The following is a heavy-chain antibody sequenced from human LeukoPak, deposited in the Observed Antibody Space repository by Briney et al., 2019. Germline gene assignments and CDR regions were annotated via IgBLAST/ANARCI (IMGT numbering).Heavy chain of an antibody. D-gene: IGHD2-2*01. CDR2: MYHSGST. V-gene: IGHV4-38-2*01. J-gene: IGHJ4*02. CDR3: VRLAQCVGRSCFAVHF. Sequence: PSETLSLTCEVSGYSISSGYYWGWIRQPPGKGLEWIGSMYHSGSTYYNPSLQSRVTLSADTSNNQFSLRLTSVTAADTAVYYCVRLAQCVGRSCFAVHFWGQGTLVHVS. CDR1: GYSISSGYY.